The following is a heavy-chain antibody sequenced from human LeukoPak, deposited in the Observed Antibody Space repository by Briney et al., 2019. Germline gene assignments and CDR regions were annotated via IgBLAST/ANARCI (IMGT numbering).Heavy chain of an antibody. CDR2: ISPYNGNT. Sequence: ASVKVSCKASGYSFTSYGISWVRQAPGQGLEWMGWISPYNGNTNYAQNLQGRVTMTTDTSTSTAYMDLWSLRSDDTAVYYCARDLYYYDNGAYFDDTFDIWGQGIMVTVSS. CDR3: ARDLYYYDNGAYFDDTFDI. CDR1: GYSFTSYG. J-gene: IGHJ3*02. D-gene: IGHD3-22*01. V-gene: IGHV1-18*01.